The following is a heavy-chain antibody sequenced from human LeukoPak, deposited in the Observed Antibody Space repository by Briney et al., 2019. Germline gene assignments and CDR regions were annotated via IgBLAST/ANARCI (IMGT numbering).Heavy chain of an antibody. CDR2: ISSRGTTI. Sequence: GGSLRLSCAVFGFTFSSYEMNWVRQAPGKGLEWVSYISSRGTTIYYVDSVKGRFTISRDNAKNSLYLQMNSLRAEDTALYYCARVRSGLHMDVWGQGTTVTVSS. V-gene: IGHV3-48*03. D-gene: IGHD2-15*01. J-gene: IGHJ6*02. CDR3: ARVRSGLHMDV. CDR1: GFTFSSYE.